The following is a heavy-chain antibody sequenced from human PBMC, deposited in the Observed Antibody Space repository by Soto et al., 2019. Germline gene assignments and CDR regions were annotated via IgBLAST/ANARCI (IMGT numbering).Heavy chain of an antibody. CDR3: ARAGTQQRVDFAY. CDR1: GYTFTGYY. Sequence: ASVKVSCKASGYTFTGYYMHWVRQAPGQGLEWMGWINPNSGGTNYAQKFQGWVTMTRDTSISTAYMELSRLRSDDTAVYYCARAGTQQRVDFAYWGQGTLVTVSS. CDR2: INPNSGGT. D-gene: IGHD6-6*01. V-gene: IGHV1-2*04. J-gene: IGHJ4*02.